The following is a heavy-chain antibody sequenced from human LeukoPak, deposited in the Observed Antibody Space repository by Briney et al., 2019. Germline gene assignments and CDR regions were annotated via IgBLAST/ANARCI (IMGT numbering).Heavy chain of an antibody. Sequence: ALVKVSCKASGYTFTGYYMHWVRQAPGQGLEWMGWINPNSGGTNYAQKFQGRVTMTRDTSISTAYMELSRLRSDDTAVYYCAREAPGYCSGGSCYSADYYYYGMDVWGQGTTVTVSS. CDR2: INPNSGGT. D-gene: IGHD2-15*01. CDR3: AREAPGYCSGGSCYSADYYYYGMDV. V-gene: IGHV1-2*02. CDR1: GYTFTGYY. J-gene: IGHJ6*02.